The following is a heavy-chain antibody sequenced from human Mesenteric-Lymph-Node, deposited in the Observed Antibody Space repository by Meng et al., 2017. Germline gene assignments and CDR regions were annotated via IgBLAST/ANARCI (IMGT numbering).Heavy chain of an antibody. J-gene: IGHJ4*02. V-gene: IGHV1-8*01. CDR3: ARTYGSGRYSSGR. D-gene: IGHD3-10*01. CDR1: GYTFTSYD. CDR2: MNPNSGNT. Sequence: ASVMVSCNASGYTFTSYDINWVRQATGQGLEWMGWMNPNSGNTGYAQKFKGRVTMTRNTSISTAYMELSSLRSEDTAVYYCARTYGSGRYSSGRWGQGTLVTVSS.